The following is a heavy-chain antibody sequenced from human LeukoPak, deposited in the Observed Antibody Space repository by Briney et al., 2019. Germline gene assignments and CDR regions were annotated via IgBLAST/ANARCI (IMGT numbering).Heavy chain of an antibody. V-gene: IGHV3-48*01. CDR3: ARVSSSGYGVSSGLFY. CDR2: ISRSSTTI. D-gene: IGHD5-18*01. CDR1: GFTFTYNG. Sequence: SGGSLRLSCAASGFTFTYNGMNWVRQAPGKGLEWVSFISRSSTTIYYADSVKGRFTISRDNAKNSLYLQMNSLRAEDTALYYCARVSSSGYGVSSGLFYWGQGTLVTVSS. J-gene: IGHJ4*02.